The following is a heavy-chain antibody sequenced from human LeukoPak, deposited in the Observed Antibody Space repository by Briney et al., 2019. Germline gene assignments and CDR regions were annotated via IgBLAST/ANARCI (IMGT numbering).Heavy chain of an antibody. CDR1: NYPISSGYY. J-gene: IGHJ4*02. Sequence: SETLSLTCTVSNYPISSGYYWGWIRQPPGKGLEWIGSIYHSGSTYYYNPSLKSRVTISVDTSKNQFSLKLSSVTAADTAVYYCARDDLSGTYGGVDYWGQGTLVTVSS. D-gene: IGHD1-26*01. CDR3: ARDDLSGTYGGVDY. V-gene: IGHV4-38-2*02. CDR2: IYHSGSTY.